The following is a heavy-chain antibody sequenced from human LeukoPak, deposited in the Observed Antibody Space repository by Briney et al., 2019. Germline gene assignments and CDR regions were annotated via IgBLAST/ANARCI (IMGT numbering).Heavy chain of an antibody. V-gene: IGHV3-7*01. D-gene: IGHD2-2*01. J-gene: IGHJ6*03. CDR3: ARIRPHCSSTSCYVHYYYYMDV. CDR1: GFTFSSYW. Sequence: GGSLRLSCAASGFTFSSYWMSWVRQAPGKGLEWVANIKQDGSEKYYVDSVKGRFTISRDNAKNSLYLQMNSLRAEDTAVYYGARIRPHCSSTSCYVHYYYYMDVWGKGTTVTVSS. CDR2: IKQDGSEK.